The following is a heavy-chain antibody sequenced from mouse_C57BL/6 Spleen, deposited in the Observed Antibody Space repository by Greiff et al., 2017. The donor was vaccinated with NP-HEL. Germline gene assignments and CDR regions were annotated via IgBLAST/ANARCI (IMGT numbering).Heavy chain of an antibody. CDR2: ISYDGSN. CDR3: ADGDDYYWYFDV. D-gene: IGHD2-4*01. CDR1: GYSITSGYY. J-gene: IGHJ1*03. Sequence: EVKLVESGPGLVKPSQSLSLTCSVTGYSITSGYYWNWIRQFPGNKLEWMGYISYDGSNNYNPSLKNRISITRDTSKNQFFLKLNSVTTEDTATYYCADGDDYYWYFDVWGTGTTVTVSS. V-gene: IGHV3-6*01.